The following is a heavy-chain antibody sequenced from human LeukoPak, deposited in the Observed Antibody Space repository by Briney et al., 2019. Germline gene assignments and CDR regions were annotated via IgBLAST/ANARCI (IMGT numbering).Heavy chain of an antibody. D-gene: IGHD2-15*01. CDR2: ISAYNGNT. CDR1: GYTFTSYG. J-gene: IGHJ5*02. V-gene: IGHV1-18*01. CDR3: ARDRSRRYCSGGSCYLRLYNWFDP. Sequence: SVQVSCKASGYTFTSYGISWVRQAPGQGLEWMGWISAYNGNTNYAQKLQGRVTMTTDTSTSTAYMELRSLRSDDTAVYYCARDRSRRYCSGGSCYLRLYNWFDPWGQGTLVTVSS.